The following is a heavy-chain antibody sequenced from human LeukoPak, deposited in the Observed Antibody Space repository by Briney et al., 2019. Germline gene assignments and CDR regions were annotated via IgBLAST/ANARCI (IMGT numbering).Heavy chain of an antibody. CDR2: INPSGGST. CDR3: ARDLLGDSSLTPS. J-gene: IGHJ5*02. Sequence: GASVKVSCTASGYTFTSYGISWVRLAPGQGLEWMGIINPSGGSTSYAQKFQGRVTMTRDTSTSTVYMELSSLRSEDTAVYYCARDLLGDSSLTPSWGQGTLVTVSS. CDR1: GYTFTSYG. V-gene: IGHV1-46*01. D-gene: IGHD3-22*01.